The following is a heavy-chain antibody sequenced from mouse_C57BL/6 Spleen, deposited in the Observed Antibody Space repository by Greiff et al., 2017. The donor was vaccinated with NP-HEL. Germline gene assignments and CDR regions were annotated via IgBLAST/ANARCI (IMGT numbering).Heavy chain of an antibody. CDR3: ARQAMDY. CDR1: GFTFSDYG. J-gene: IGHJ4*01. CDR2: ISSGSSTI. Sequence: EVKVVESGGGLVKPGGSLKLSCAASGFTFSDYGMHWVRQAPETGLEWVAYISSGSSTIYYADTVKGRFTISRDNAKNTLFLQMTSLRSEDTAMYYCARQAMDYWGQGTSVTGSS. V-gene: IGHV5-17*01.